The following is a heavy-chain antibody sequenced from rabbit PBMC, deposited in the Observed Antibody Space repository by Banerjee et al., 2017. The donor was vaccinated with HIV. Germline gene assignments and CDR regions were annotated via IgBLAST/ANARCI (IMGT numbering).Heavy chain of an antibody. CDR3: ARGDGAYAGYDGL. D-gene: IGHD7-1*01. Sequence: QEQLVESGGGLVQPGGFLKLSCKASGFDFSSHGVSWVRQAPGKGLEWIACMDAGSSGTTNYASWAKGRFTISKTSSTTVTLQMTSLTAADTATYFCARGDGAYAGYDGLWGPGTLVTVS. V-gene: IGHV1S45*01. CDR1: GFDFSSHG. CDR2: MDAGSSGTT. J-gene: IGHJ6*01.